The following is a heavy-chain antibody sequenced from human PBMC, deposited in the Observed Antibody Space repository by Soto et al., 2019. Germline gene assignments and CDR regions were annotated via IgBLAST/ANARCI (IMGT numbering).Heavy chain of an antibody. V-gene: IGHV3-74*01. Sequence: EVQLVESGGGLVQPGGSLRLSCAGSGFTFSNYWMHWVRQAPGKGLEWVSRIDHDGPTDYADQVRGRFTISRDNAENTLQPQISSLRPEATAVYYCVRDSHGYYWGQGPLVTVSS. J-gene: IGHJ4*02. D-gene: IGHD4-17*01. CDR1: GFTFSNYW. CDR3: VRDSHGYY. CDR2: IDHDGPT.